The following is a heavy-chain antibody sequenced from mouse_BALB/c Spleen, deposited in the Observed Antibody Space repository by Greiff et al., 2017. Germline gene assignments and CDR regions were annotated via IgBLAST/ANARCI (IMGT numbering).Heavy chain of an antibody. CDR1: GFTFTDYY. Sequence: EVKLVESGGGLVQPGGSLRLSCATSGFTFTDYYMSWVRQPPGKALEWLGFIRNKANGYTTEYSASVKGRFTISRDNSQSILYLQMNTLRAEDSATYYCARDSYYGSSPFAYWGQGTLVTVSA. D-gene: IGHD1-1*01. CDR3: ARDSYYGSSPFAY. V-gene: IGHV7-3*02. CDR2: IRNKANGYTT. J-gene: IGHJ3*01.